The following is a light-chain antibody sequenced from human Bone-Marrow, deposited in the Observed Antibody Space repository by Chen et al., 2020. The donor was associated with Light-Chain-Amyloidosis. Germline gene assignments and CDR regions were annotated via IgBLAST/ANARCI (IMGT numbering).Light chain of an antibody. CDR3: AAWDDSLTGPV. V-gene: IGLV1-47*01. J-gene: IGLJ2*01. Sequence: SVLIQPHSVYVTPGHREPIPCSGGESNCGKTHVYWYQQLPGMAPTLLIYVSNQRPSGVPYRFSAYKSGLSASLAISGLRAEDEGTYYCAAWDDSLTGPVFGGGTKVTVL. CDR2: VSN. CDR1: ESNCGKTH.